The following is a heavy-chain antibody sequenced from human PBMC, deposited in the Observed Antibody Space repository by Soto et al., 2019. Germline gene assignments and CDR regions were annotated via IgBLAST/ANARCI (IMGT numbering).Heavy chain of an antibody. CDR3: ARDVSPGSSSLYLDAFDI. CDR1: GFTLSAYW. J-gene: IGHJ3*02. CDR2: INRDGSKK. Sequence: EVQLEESGGDLVQPGGSLRLSCAASGFTLSAYWMTWVRQAPGKGLEWVANINRDGSKKSYLDSVRGRFTISGDNVGNSLYIQMDSLRADDTALYYCARDVSPGSSSLYLDAFDIWGQGTMVTVSS. D-gene: IGHD6-13*01. V-gene: IGHV3-7*04.